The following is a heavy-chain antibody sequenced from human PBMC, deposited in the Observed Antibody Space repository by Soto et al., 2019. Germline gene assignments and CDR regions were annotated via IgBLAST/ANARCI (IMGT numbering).Heavy chain of an antibody. CDR2: ISYDGNNK. V-gene: IGHV3-30-3*01. J-gene: IGHJ4*02. Sequence: GGSLRLSCAASGFTFSTYAMHWVRQAPGKGLEWVAVISYDGNNKYYADSVKGRFTISRDNSKNTLYLQMNSLRAEDTAVYYCARNCSGGNCYLPFDYWGQGTLVTVSS. CDR1: GFTFSTYA. CDR3: ARNCSGGNCYLPFDY. D-gene: IGHD2-15*01.